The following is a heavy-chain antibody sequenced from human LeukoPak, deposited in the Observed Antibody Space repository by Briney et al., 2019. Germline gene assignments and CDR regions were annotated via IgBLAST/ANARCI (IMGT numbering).Heavy chain of an antibody. CDR2: ISYDGSNK. Sequence: HPGRSLRLSCAASGFTFSSYAMHWVRQAPGKGLEWVAVISYDGSNKYYADSVKGRFTISRDNSKNTLYLQMNSLRAEDTAVYYCARGVTMVRGVEYRGQGTLVTVSS. D-gene: IGHD3-10*01. CDR3: ARGVTMVRGVEY. V-gene: IGHV3-30-3*01. CDR1: GFTFSSYA. J-gene: IGHJ4*02.